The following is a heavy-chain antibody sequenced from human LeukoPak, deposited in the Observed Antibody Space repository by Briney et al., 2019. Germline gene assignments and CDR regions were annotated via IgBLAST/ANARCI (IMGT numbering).Heavy chain of an antibody. CDR1: GGSMSGYS. CDR2: IYYSGST. Sequence: SETLSLTCTVSGGSMSGYSWSWIRQPPRKGLEWIGYIYYSGSTYYNPSLKSRATISIDTSKNQFSLKLSSVTAADTAVYYCARAGYSYGYLWFDPWGQGTLVTVSS. V-gene: IGHV4-59*12. CDR3: ARAGYSYGYLWFDP. J-gene: IGHJ5*02. D-gene: IGHD5-18*01.